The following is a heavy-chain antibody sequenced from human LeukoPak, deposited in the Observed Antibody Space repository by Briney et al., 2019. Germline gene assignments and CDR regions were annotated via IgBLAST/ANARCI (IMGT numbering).Heavy chain of an antibody. CDR3: ARRFSVGSFDY. J-gene: IGHJ4*02. D-gene: IGHD3-10*01. Sequence: SETLSLTCAVYGGSFSGYYWSWVRQPPGKGLEWIGEINHSGSTNYNPSLKSRVTISVDTSKNQFSLKLSSVTAADTAVYYCARRFSVGSFDYWGQGTLVTVSS. CDR2: INHSGST. V-gene: IGHV4-34*01. CDR1: GGSFSGYY.